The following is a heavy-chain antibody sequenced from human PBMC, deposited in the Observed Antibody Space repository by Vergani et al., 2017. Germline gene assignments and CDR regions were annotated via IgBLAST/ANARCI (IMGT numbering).Heavy chain of an antibody. D-gene: IGHD3-22*01. J-gene: IGHJ6*02. CDR3: ARVGDSSGYYYSPYYYYGMDV. Sequence: QAQLQQWGAGLLKPSETLSLTCAIYGGSFNDYWWTWIRQPPGKGLEWIGEIRHDGITHYSPSLKSRVTISIDTSISTAYMELSRLRSDDTAVYYCARVGDSSGYYYSPYYYYGMDVWGQGTTVTVSS. CDR2: IRHDGIT. CDR1: GGSFNDYW. V-gene: IGHV4-34*01.